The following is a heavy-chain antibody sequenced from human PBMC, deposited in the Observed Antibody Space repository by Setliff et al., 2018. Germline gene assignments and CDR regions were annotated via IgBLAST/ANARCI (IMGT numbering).Heavy chain of an antibody. CDR3: AKMHSRATEWFGELSLWPSDY. D-gene: IGHD3-10*01. V-gene: IGHV3-23*01. J-gene: IGHJ4*02. Sequence: GSLRLSCAASGFTFTSYAMRWVRQAPGKGLEWVSSISGSGGSTYYADSVKGRFTISRDNSKNTLYLQMNSLRAEDTAVYYCAKMHSRATEWFGELSLWPSDYWGQGTLVTVSS. CDR1: GFTFTSYA. CDR2: ISGSGGST.